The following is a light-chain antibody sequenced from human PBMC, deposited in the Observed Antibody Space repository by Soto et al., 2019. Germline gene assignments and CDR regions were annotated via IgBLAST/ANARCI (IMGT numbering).Light chain of an antibody. CDR1: SSNIGAGYD. Sequence: QSVLTQPPSVSGAPGQRVTISCTGRSSNIGAGYDVHWYQQLPGTAPKLLIYGNSNRPSGVPDLFSGSKSGTSASLAITGLQAEDEADYYCQSYDSSLSGSVFGGGTQLTVL. CDR3: QSYDSSLSGSV. V-gene: IGLV1-40*01. CDR2: GNS. J-gene: IGLJ2*01.